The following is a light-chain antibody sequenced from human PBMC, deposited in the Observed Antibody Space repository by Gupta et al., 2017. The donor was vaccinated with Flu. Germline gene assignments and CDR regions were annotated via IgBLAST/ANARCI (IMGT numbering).Light chain of an antibody. CDR3: SSYAGSNNLK. J-gene: IGLJ3*02. CDR2: EVT. Sequence: TSSDVGYYNYVSWYQKDPGKAPKLMIFEVTKRPSGVPVRFSGSKSGNTASLTVSGLQAEDEADYYCSSYAGSNNLKFGGGTKLTVL. CDR1: SSDVGYYNY. V-gene: IGLV2-8*01.